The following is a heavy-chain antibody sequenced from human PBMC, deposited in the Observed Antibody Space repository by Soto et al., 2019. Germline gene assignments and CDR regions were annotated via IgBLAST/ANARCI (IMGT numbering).Heavy chain of an antibody. CDR3: AKVSVPYCSAGSCVKSDFDY. J-gene: IGHJ4*02. V-gene: IGHV3-30*18. CDR1: GFTFNNYG. Sequence: QVQLVESGGGVVQPGGSLRLFCAPSGFTFNNYGMHWVRQAPGKGLEWVAVISWDGANKFYADSVKGRFTISRDDSKNTVYLQMNSLRTEDTAIYYCAKVSVPYCSAGSCVKSDFDYWGQGTVVTVSS. D-gene: IGHD2-15*01. CDR2: ISWDGANK.